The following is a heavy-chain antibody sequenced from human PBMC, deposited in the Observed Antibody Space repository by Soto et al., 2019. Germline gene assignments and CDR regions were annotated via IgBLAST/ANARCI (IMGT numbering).Heavy chain of an antibody. J-gene: IGHJ6*03. Sequence: GGSLRLSCAASGFTFSSYGMHWVRQAPGKGLEWVAVIWYDGSNKYYADSVKGRFTISRDNSKNTLYLQMNSLRAEDTAVYYCAREPTQTVWSGYYDYYYYYMDVWGKGTKVTVSS. CDR1: GFTFSSYG. D-gene: IGHD3-3*01. CDR2: IWYDGSNK. V-gene: IGHV3-33*01. CDR3: AREPTQTVWSGYYDYYYYYMDV.